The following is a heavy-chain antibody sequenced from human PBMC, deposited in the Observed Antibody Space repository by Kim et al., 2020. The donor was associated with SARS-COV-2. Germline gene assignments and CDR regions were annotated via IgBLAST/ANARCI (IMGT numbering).Heavy chain of an antibody. J-gene: IGHJ4*02. Sequence: SVKVSCKASGGTFSSYAISWVRQAPGQGLEWMGRLIPILGIANYAQKFQGRVTITADKSTSTAYMELSSLRSEDTAVYYCARDREAVAGYFDYWGQGTLVTVSS. D-gene: IGHD6-19*01. CDR1: GGTFSSYA. CDR3: ARDREAVAGYFDY. V-gene: IGHV1-69*04. CDR2: LIPILGIA.